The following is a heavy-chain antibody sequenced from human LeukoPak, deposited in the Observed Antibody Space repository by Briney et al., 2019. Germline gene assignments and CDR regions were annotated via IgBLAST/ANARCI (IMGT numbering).Heavy chain of an antibody. CDR3: AKDPRYYGSGSYPPDY. CDR1: GFTFNTYN. Sequence: GGSLRLSCAASGFTFNTYNMNWVRQAPGKGLEWVAVISYDGSNKYYADSVKGRFTISRDNSKNTLYLQMNSLRAEDTAVYYCAKDPRYYGSGSYPPDYWGQGTLVTVSS. V-gene: IGHV3-30*18. CDR2: ISYDGSNK. D-gene: IGHD3-10*01. J-gene: IGHJ4*02.